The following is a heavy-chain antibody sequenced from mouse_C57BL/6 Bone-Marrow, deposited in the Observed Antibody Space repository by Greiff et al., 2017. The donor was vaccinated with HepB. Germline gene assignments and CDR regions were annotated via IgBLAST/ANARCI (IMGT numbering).Heavy chain of an antibody. CDR3: ARGGYYGSSYYFDY. CDR2: INPNNGGT. J-gene: IGHJ2*01. CDR1: GYTFTDYN. Sequence: EVKVVESGPELVKPGASVKIPCKASGYTFTDYNMDWVKQSHGKSLEWIGDINPNNGGTIYNQKFKGKATLTVDKSSSTAYMELRSLTSEDTAVYYCARGGYYGSSYYFDYWGQGTTLTVSS. D-gene: IGHD1-1*01. V-gene: IGHV1-18*01.